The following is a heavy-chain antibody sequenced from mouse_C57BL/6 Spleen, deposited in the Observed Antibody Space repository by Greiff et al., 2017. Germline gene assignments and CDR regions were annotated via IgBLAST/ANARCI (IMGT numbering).Heavy chain of an antibody. V-gene: IGHV1-22*01. CDR1: GYTFTDYN. CDR3: ARRGYGLDY. D-gene: IGHD1-1*01. J-gene: IGHJ2*01. Sequence: VHVKQSGPELVKPGASVKMSCKASGYTFTDYNMHWVKQSHGKSLEWIGYINPNNGGTSYNQKFKGKATLTVNKSSSTAYMELRSLTSEDSAVYYCARRGYGLDYWGQGTTLTVSS. CDR2: INPNNGGT.